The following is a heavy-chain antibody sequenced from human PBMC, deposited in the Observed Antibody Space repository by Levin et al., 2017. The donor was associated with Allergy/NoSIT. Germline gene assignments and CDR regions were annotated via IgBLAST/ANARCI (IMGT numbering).Heavy chain of an antibody. CDR2: IYPADSDI. Sequence: KVSCKGSGYTFTDYWIAWVRHVPGKGLQYLGIIYPADSDIKYSPSFQGQVTFSVDKSINTAYLEWSSLKASDTATYYCGRLYYGNPSWWFDSWGQGTLVTVSS. CDR1: GYTFTDYW. CDR3: GRLYYGNPSWWFDS. V-gene: IGHV5-51*01. J-gene: IGHJ5*01. D-gene: IGHD3-16*01.